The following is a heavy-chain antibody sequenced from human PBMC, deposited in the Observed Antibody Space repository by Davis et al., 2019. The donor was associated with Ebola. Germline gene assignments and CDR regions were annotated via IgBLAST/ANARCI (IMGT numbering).Heavy chain of an antibody. CDR3: AREGGRYYDSSGYVFDI. J-gene: IGHJ3*02. CDR1: GYRFTSYY. CDR2: ISPITGGT. Sequence: ASVKVSCKASGYRFTSYYMHWVRQAPGQGLEWMGIISPITGGTSYAQNFQVRVNMTRDTSTSTVYMELSSLRSEDTAVYYCAREGGRYYDSSGYVFDIWGQGTTVKVSS. D-gene: IGHD3-22*01. V-gene: IGHV1-46*01.